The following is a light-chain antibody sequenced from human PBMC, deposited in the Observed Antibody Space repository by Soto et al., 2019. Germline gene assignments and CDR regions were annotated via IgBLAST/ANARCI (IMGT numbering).Light chain of an antibody. CDR2: EVS. CDR3: SSYTSSSRV. CDR1: SSDVGSYNR. Sequence: QSALTQPPSVSGSPGQSVTISCTGTSSDVGSYNRVSWYQQPPGTAPKLMIYEVSNRPSGVPDRFSGSKSGNTASLTISGLQAEDEADYYCSSYTSSSRVFGGGTKVTV. V-gene: IGLV2-18*02. J-gene: IGLJ2*01.